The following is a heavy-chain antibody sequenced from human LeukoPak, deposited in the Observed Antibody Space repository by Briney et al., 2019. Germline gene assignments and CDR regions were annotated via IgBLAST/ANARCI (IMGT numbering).Heavy chain of an antibody. CDR3: ARDAGDYSSFDAFDI. CDR1: GGSISSYY. J-gene: IGHJ3*02. D-gene: IGHD4-11*01. V-gene: IGHV4-59*01. CDR2: IYYSGST. Sequence: SEPLSLTCTVSGGSISSYYWCWLRQPPGKGLEWIVYIYYSGSTNYNPSLKSRVTISVDTSKNQFSLKLSSVTAADTAVYYCARDAGDYSSFDAFDIWGQKTMVTVSS.